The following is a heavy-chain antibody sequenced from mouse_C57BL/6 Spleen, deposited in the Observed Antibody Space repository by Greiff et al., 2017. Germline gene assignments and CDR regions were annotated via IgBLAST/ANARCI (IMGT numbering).Heavy chain of an antibody. CDR3: ARGGGAYAMDY. CDR1: GYAFSSSW. CDR2: IYPGDGDT. J-gene: IGHJ4*01. Sequence: QVQLQQSGPELVKPGASVKISCKASGYAFSSSWMNWVKQRPGKGLEWIGRIYPGDGDTNYNGKFKGKATLTADKSSSTAYMQLSSLTSEDSAVXFCARGGGAYAMDYWGQGTSVTVSS. V-gene: IGHV1-82*01.